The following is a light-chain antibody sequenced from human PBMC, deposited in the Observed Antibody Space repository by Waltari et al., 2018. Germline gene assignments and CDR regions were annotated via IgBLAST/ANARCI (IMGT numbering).Light chain of an antibody. Sequence: QSALTQPASVSGSPGQSITISCSGVGSAVGSSDSVSWHQHHPGKAPQVIISDVTNRPSGVSERFSASKSANTASLTISRLQPEDEADYYCSSQTLDGLVLFGGGTRLTVL. V-gene: IGLV2-14*03. CDR3: SSQTLDGLVL. CDR2: DVT. J-gene: IGLJ2*01. CDR1: GSAVGSSDS.